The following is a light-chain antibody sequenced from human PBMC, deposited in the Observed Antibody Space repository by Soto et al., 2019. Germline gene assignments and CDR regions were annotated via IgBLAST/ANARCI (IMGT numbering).Light chain of an antibody. CDR2: AAS. CDR3: HQLNSYPLT. CDR1: QGISSY. J-gene: IGKJ3*01. Sequence: DIQLTQSPSFLSASVGDRVTITCRASQGISSYLAWYQQKPGKAPKLLIYAASTLQSGVPSRFSGSGSVTEFTLTISSLQPEDFATYYCHQLNSYPLTFGPGTKVDIK. V-gene: IGKV1-9*01.